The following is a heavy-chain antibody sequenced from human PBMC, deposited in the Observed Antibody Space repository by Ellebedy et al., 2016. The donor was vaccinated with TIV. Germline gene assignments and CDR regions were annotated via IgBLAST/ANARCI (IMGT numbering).Heavy chain of an antibody. V-gene: IGHV3-48*02. Sequence: GESLKISCAASGFTFSTYYMNWVRQAPGKGLEWISYIDPISTITYHADSVKGRFNIYRDNAKSSLYLPMTSLRDEDTAVYYCVRYPSGSYRFIDYWGQGTLVTVSS. CDR3: VRYPSGSYRFIDY. CDR2: IDPISTIT. D-gene: IGHD1-26*01. J-gene: IGHJ4*02. CDR1: GFTFSTYY.